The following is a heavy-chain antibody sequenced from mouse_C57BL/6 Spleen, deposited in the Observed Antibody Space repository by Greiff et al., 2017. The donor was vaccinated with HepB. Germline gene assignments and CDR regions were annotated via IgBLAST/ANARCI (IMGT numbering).Heavy chain of an antibody. CDR3: ARRGDYDRAMDY. Sequence: VQLQQPGAELVKPGASVKMSCKASGYTFTSYWITWVKQRPGQGLEWIGDIYPGSGSTNYNEKFKSKATLTVDTSSSTAYMQLSSLTSEDSAVYYCARRGDYDRAMDYWGQGTSVTVSS. J-gene: IGHJ4*01. CDR2: IYPGSGST. D-gene: IGHD2-4*01. CDR1: GYTFTSYW. V-gene: IGHV1-55*01.